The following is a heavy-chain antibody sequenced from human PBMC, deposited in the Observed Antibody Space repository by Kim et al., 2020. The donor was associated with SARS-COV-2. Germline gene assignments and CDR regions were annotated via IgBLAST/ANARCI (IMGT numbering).Heavy chain of an antibody. J-gene: IGHJ4*02. Sequence: SVKVSCKASGGTFSSYAISWVRQAPGQGLEWMGGIIPIFGTANYAQKFQGRVTITADESTSTAYMELSSLRSEDTAVFYCAREKVGATVDYQDTYYFDYWGQGTMVTVSS. CDR2: IIPIFGTA. CDR3: AREKVGATVDYQDTYYFDY. V-gene: IGHV1-69*13. CDR1: GGTFSSYA. D-gene: IGHD1-26*01.